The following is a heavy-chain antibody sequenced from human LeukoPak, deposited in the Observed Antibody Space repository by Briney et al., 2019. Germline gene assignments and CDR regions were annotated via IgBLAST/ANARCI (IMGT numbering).Heavy chain of an antibody. D-gene: IGHD1-1*01. J-gene: IGHJ5*02. CDR2: TYYRSKWYN. CDR1: GDSVSSNSAA. V-gene: IGHV6-1*01. CDR3: ARVVSAGTSNWFDH. Sequence: SQTLSLTCAISGDSVSSNSAAWNWIRQSPSRGLEWLGRTYYRSKWYNDYAVSVKSRITSDPDTSKNQFSLQLNSVTPEDTAVYYCARVVSAGTSNWFDHWGQGTLVTVSS.